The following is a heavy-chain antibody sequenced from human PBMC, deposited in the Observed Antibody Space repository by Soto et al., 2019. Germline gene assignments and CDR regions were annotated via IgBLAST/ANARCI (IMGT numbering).Heavy chain of an antibody. V-gene: IGHV3-23*01. Sequence: PGGSLRLSCAASGFTFSSYAMSWVRQAPGKGLEWVSTISGTGGSTYYPDSVKGRFTISRDNSKDTVYLQMNSLRAEDAAVYYFANNVTPTKRVSYYYYMDVWGKGTTVTVSS. CDR1: GFTFSSYA. CDR2: ISGTGGST. CDR3: ANNVTPTKRVSYYYYMDV. D-gene: IGHD4-4*01. J-gene: IGHJ6*03.